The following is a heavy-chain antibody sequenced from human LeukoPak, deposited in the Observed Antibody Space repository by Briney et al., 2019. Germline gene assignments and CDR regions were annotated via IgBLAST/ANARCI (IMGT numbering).Heavy chain of an antibody. J-gene: IGHJ4*02. Sequence: GGSLRLSCAASGFTFSSYSMNWVRQAPGKGLEWVSSISSSSSYIYYADSVKGRFTISRDNAKNSLYLQMNSLRAEDTAVYYCARGPSYYYDSSGTAEDYWGQGTLVTVSS. V-gene: IGHV3-21*01. CDR3: ARGPSYYYDSSGTAEDY. CDR2: ISSSSSYI. D-gene: IGHD3-22*01. CDR1: GFTFSSYS.